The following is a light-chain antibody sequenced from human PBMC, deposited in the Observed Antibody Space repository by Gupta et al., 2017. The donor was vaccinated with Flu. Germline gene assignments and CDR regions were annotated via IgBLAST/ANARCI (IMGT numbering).Light chain of an antibody. V-gene: IGLV3-25*03. J-gene: IGLJ3*02. Sequence: SYELTQPPSLSVSPGQTARLTCSGDALSNQFTYWYQQKPGQAPVLVIFKDTERPSGIPERFSGSNSGTTGTLTISGVQAEDEAAYYCQSADNSGTYVVFGGGTRLTV. CDR2: KDT. CDR3: QSADNSGTYVV. CDR1: ALSNQF.